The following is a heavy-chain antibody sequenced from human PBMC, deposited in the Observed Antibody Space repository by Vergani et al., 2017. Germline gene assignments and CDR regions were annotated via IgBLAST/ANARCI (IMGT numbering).Heavy chain of an antibody. CDR2: SYTSGST. Sequence: QVQLQESGPGLVQPSQTLSLTCTVSGGSISSGSYYWSWIRQPAGKGLEWIGRSYTSGSTNYNPSLKSRVTMSVDTSKNQFSLKLSSVTAADTAVYYCARDKRXYCSSTSCYAPFGYWGQGTLVTVSS. D-gene: IGHD2-2*01. J-gene: IGHJ4*02. CDR3: ARDKRXYCSSTSCYAPFGY. V-gene: IGHV4-61*02. CDR1: GGSISSGSYY.